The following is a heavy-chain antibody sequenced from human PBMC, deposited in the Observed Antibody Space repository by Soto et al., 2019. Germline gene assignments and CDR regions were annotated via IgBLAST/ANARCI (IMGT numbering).Heavy chain of an antibody. V-gene: IGHV4-4*07. J-gene: IGHJ5*01. CDR2: VDNTGGT. CDR3: AKDDSGAADF. CDR1: GGSISSYS. D-gene: IGHD3-16*01. Sequence: QVQLQESGPGLLEPSETLSLTCTVSGGSISSYSWNWIRQPAGKGLEWIGRVDNTGGTNYIPSLKSRVTVSVDKTKNPLHLNLRFVTAADTALYLCAKDDSGAADFWGQGTLVTVS.